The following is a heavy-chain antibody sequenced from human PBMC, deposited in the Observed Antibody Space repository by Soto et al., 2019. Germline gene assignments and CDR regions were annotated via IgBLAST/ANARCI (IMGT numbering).Heavy chain of an antibody. Sequence: QVQLVESGGGLVKPGGSLRLSCEGSGFTFSDYYISWIRQAPGKGLEWISYSSNSGTFSRYADSVKGRFSISRDNTKNLLYLQMNSQRAEDTAVYYCARSGDNYNRLDYWGQGTPVTVSS. V-gene: IGHV3-11*06. J-gene: IGHJ4*02. D-gene: IGHD1-1*01. CDR1: GFTFSDYY. CDR2: SSNSGTFS. CDR3: ARSGDNYNRLDY.